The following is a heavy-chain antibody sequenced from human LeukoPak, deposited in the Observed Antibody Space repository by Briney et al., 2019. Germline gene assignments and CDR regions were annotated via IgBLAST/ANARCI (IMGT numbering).Heavy chain of an antibody. CDR1: GFTFSGYA. Sequence: GGSLRLSCAASGFTFSGYAMSWVRQAPGKGLEWVSAISGSGGSTYYADSVKGRFTISRDNSKNTLYLQMNSLRAEDTAVYYCAKGDSSRPSYFDYWGQGTLVTVSS. D-gene: IGHD6-13*01. J-gene: IGHJ4*02. V-gene: IGHV3-23*01. CDR2: ISGSGGST. CDR3: AKGDSSRPSYFDY.